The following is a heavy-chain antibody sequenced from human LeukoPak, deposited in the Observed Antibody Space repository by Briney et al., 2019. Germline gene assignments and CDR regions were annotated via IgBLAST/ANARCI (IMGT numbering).Heavy chain of an antibody. CDR3: ARGGGPLDDAFDI. D-gene: IGHD1-1*01. CDR1: GGSISSYY. Sequence: SETLSLTCTVSGGSISSYYWSWIRQPPGKGLEWIGYIYYSGSTNYSPSLKSRVTISVDTSKNQFSLKLSSVTAADTAVYYCARGGGPLDDAFDIWGQGTMVTVSS. J-gene: IGHJ3*02. CDR2: IYYSGST. V-gene: IGHV4-59*01.